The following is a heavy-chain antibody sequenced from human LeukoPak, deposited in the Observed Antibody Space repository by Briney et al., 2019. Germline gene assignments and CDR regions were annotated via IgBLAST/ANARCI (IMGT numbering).Heavy chain of an antibody. CDR2: IKSENDGGTT. CDR3: TTAPGFYDSAPWDY. D-gene: IGHD3-10*01. V-gene: IGHV3-15*01. Sequence: MAGGSLRLSCAVSGLTFSNAWMNWVRQAPGKGLEWVGLIKSENDGGTTDYPAVVKGRFTISRDDSKNTVSLQMDSLKIEDTAVYYCTTAPGFYDSAPWDYWGQGTLVTVSS. J-gene: IGHJ4*02. CDR1: GLTFSNAW.